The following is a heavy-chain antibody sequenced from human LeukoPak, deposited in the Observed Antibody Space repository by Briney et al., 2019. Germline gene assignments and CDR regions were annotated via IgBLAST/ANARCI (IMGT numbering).Heavy chain of an antibody. D-gene: IGHD3-16*02. CDR1: GFTFSGSA. Sequence: GGSLRLSCAASGFTFSGSAMHWVRQASGKGLEWVGRIRSKANSYATAYAASVKGRFTISRDDSKNTAYLQMNSLKTEDTAVYYCTSLTFGGAIVTGLADYWGQGTLVTVSS. V-gene: IGHV3-73*01. J-gene: IGHJ4*02. CDR2: IRSKANSYAT. CDR3: TSLTFGGAIVTGLADY.